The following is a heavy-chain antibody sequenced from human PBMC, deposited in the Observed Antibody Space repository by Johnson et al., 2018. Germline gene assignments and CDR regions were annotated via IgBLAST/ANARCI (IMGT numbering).Heavy chain of an antibody. Sequence: QVQLVQSGAEVKKPGASVKVSCKASGYTFTSYYMHWVRQAPGQGLEWMGIINPSGGSTSYAQKFQGRVTMTRDTSTSTVYMELSSLRSEDTAVYYCARPLEIFGRSDAFDIWGQGTMVTGSS. D-gene: IGHD3-3*01. CDR1: GYTFTSYY. CDR2: INPSGGST. J-gene: IGHJ3*02. V-gene: IGHV1-46*01. CDR3: ARPLEIFGRSDAFDI.